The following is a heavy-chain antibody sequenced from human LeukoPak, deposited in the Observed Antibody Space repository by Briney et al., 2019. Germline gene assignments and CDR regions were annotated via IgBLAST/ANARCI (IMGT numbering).Heavy chain of an antibody. Sequence: ASVKVSCKASGYTFTSYAMNWVRQAPGQGLEWMGWISAYNGNTNYAQKLQGRVTMTTDTSTSTAYMELRSLRSDDTAVYYCAGTLGAAANWFDPWGQGTLVTVS. V-gene: IGHV1-18*01. CDR2: ISAYNGNT. CDR3: AGTLGAAANWFDP. CDR1: GYTFTSYA. D-gene: IGHD6-13*01. J-gene: IGHJ5*02.